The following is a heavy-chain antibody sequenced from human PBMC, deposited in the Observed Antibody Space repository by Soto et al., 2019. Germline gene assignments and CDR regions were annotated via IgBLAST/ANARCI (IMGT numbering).Heavy chain of an antibody. Sequence: GSGPTLVNPTQTLTLTCTFSGFSLSTSGVGVAWIRQPPGKALEWLALIYWDDDKRYRPSLETRLTITKDTSKNQVVLTMTNMDSVDTATYYFAYLPCSGGSCYWFSYSGMDVWGQGTTVTVSS. J-gene: IGHJ6*02. V-gene: IGHV2-5*02. CDR1: GFSLSTSGVG. CDR2: IYWDDDK. D-gene: IGHD2-15*01. CDR3: AYLPCSGGSCYWFSYSGMDV.